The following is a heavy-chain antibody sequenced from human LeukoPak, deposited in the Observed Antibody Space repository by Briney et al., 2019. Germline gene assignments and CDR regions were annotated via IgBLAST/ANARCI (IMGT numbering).Heavy chain of an antibody. D-gene: IGHD1-26*01. J-gene: IGHJ4*02. Sequence: GGSLRLSCAASGFTFSTSWMHWVRQAPGKGLVWVSRINSDGSITTFADSVKGRFTISRDNAKNTLYLQMDSLRAEDTAVYYCARALGSPLDYWGQGTLVTVSS. V-gene: IGHV3-74*01. CDR1: GFTFSTSW. CDR2: INSDGSIT. CDR3: ARALGSPLDY.